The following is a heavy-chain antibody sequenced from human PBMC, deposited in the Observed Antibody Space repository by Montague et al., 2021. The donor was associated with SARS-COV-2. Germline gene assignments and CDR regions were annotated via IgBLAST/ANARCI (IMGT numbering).Heavy chain of an antibody. Sequence: CAISGDSVSSNSATWNWVRQSPSRGLEWLGRTYYRSKWYNDYAVSVRGRVTINPDTSKNQFSLQLNSVTPEDTAIYYCTRGRERNYNVMDVWGQGTTVTVSS. CDR2: TYYRSKWYN. D-gene: IGHD5-24*01. J-gene: IGHJ6*02. CDR1: GDSVSSNSAT. V-gene: IGHV6-1*01. CDR3: TRGRERNYNVMDV.